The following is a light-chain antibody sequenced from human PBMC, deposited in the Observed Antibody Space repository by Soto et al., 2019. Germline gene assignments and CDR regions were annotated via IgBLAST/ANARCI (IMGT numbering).Light chain of an antibody. Sequence: DIQMTQSPSTLSTSIGDRVTITCRASQSISDSLAWYQQKPGKAPFLLISDASNLERGVPSRFSGSGSGTEFTLTISSMQPDDFATYYCQQYTGYSRTFGQGTTVDIK. CDR2: DAS. CDR3: QQYTGYSRT. V-gene: IGKV1-5*01. CDR1: QSISDS. J-gene: IGKJ1*01.